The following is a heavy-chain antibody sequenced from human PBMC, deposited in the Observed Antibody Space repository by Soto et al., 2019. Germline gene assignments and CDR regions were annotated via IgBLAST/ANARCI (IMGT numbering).Heavy chain of an antibody. J-gene: IGHJ5*02. V-gene: IGHV1-69*01. CDR3: ANSSGSYASTWFDP. CDR1: GDTFSTDA. Sequence: QVQLVQSGADVKKPGSSVKVSCEASGDTFSTDAINWVRQAPGQGLEWMGAIIPMSGTPNYSQKFQGRVTITADEYTSTAYMELSGLKSDDTAVYFGANSSGSYASTWFDPWGQGTLVTVSS. D-gene: IGHD6-19*01. CDR2: IIPMSGTP.